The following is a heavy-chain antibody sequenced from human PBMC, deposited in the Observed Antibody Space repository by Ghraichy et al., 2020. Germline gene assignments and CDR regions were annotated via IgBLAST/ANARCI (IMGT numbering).Heavy chain of an antibody. V-gene: IGHV3-48*02. Sequence: GGSLRLSCAASGFSFSGHSTHWVRQAPGRGLEWVSYITSSSSNTLYADSVKGRFTISRDNAKNSLYLQMNSLRDEDTAVYFCARGFESGAFLIDYWGQGTLVTVSP. D-gene: IGHD1-26*01. CDR3: ARGFESGAFLIDY. J-gene: IGHJ4*02. CDR1: GFSFSGHS. CDR2: ITSSSSNT.